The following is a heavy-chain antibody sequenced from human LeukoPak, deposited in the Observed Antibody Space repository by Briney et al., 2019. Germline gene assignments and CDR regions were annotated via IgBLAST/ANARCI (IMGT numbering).Heavy chain of an antibody. J-gene: IGHJ4*02. CDR3: ASDYYGSGSYFDY. V-gene: IGHV4-34*01. D-gene: IGHD3-10*01. CDR2: INRSGST. Sequence: PSETLSLTCAVYGGSFSGYYWSWIRQPPGKGLEWIGEINRSGSTNYNPSLKSRVTISVDTSKNQFSLKLSSVTAADTAVYYCASDYYGSGSYFDYWGQGTLVTVSS. CDR1: GGSFSGYY.